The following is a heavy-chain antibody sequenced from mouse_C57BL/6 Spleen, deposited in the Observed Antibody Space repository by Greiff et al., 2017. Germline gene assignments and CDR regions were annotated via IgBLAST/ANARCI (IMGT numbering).Heavy chain of an antibody. V-gene: IGHV1-26*01. Sequence: VQLQQSGPELVKPGASVKISCKASGYTFTDYYMNWVKQSHGKSLEWIGDINPNNGGPSYNQKFKGKATLTVDKSSSTAYMELRSLTSEDSAVYYCARLYYDYDGFAYWGQGTLVTVSA. J-gene: IGHJ3*01. CDR3: ARLYYDYDGFAY. CDR1: GYTFTDYY. D-gene: IGHD2-4*01. CDR2: INPNNGGP.